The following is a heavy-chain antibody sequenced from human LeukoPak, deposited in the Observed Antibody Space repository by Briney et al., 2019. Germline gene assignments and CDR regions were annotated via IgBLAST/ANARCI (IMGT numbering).Heavy chain of an antibody. CDR3: ATLFGESEIDY. J-gene: IGHJ4*02. CDR2: IYYSGST. CDR1: GGSISSSSYY. Sequence: SETLSLTCTVSGGSISSSSYYWGWIRQPPGKGLEWIGSIYYSGSTYYNPSLKSRVTISVDTSKNQFSLKLSSVTAADTAVYYCATLFGESEIDYWGQGTLVTVSS. D-gene: IGHD3-10*01. V-gene: IGHV4-39*01.